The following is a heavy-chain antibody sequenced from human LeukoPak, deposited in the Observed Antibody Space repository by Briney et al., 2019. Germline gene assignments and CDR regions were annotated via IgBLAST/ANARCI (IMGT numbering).Heavy chain of an antibody. J-gene: IGHJ5*02. CDR2: IKQDGSEE. CDR1: GFTFSSYW. Sequence: GGSLRLSCAASGFTFSSYWMSWVRQAPGKGLEWVANIKQDGSEEYYVDSVKGRFTISRDNAKNSLYLQMNSLRAEDTAVYYCARGHDILTGYGPLSFDPWGQGTLVTVSS. D-gene: IGHD3-9*01. CDR3: ARGHDILTGYGPLSFDP. V-gene: IGHV3-7*01.